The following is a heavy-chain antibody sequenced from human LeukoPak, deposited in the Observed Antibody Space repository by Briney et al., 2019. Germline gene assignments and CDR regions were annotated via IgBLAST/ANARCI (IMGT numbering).Heavy chain of an antibody. D-gene: IGHD3-10*01. V-gene: IGHV1-18*01. CDR3: ARLSNYYGSGSYFSFFDY. CDR2: ISAYNGNT. Sequence: ASVKVSCKASGYTFTSYGISWVRQAPGQGLEWMGWISAYNGNTNYAQKLQGRVTMTTDTPTSTAYMELRSLRSDDTDVYYCARLSNYYGSGSYFSFFDYWGQGTLVTVSS. J-gene: IGHJ4*02. CDR1: GYTFTSYG.